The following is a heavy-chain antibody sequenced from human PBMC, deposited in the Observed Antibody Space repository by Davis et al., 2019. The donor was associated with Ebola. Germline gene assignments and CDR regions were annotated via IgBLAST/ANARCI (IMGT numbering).Heavy chain of an antibody. CDR2: IKQDGSEK. V-gene: IGHV3-7*01. CDR1: GFTFSSYW. Sequence: GESLKISCAASGFTFSSYWMSWVRQAPGKGLEWVANIKQDGSEKYYVDSVKGRFTISRDNAKNSRYLQMNSLRAEDTAVYYCASTYNWNYGYWGQGTLVTASS. J-gene: IGHJ4*02. D-gene: IGHD1-20*01. CDR3: ASTYNWNYGY.